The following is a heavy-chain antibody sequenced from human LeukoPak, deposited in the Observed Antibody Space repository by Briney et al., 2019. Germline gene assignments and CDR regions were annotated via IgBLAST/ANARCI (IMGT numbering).Heavy chain of an antibody. CDR1: GYTFTGYY. D-gene: IGHD3-22*01. CDR3: ARGAVVYDSSGYYNY. Sequence: ASVKVSCKASGYTFTGYYMHWVRQAPGQGLEWMGWINPNSGGTNYAQKFQGRVTMTRDTSISTAYMELSRLRSDDTAVYYCARGAVVYDSSGYYNYWGQGTLVTVSS. J-gene: IGHJ4*02. V-gene: IGHV1-2*02. CDR2: INPNSGGT.